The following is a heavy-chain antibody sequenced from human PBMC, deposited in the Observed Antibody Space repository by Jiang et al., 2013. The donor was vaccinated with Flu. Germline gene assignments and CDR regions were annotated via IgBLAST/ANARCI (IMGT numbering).Heavy chain of an antibody. Sequence: SAINGNGGDTYYADSVKGRFTISRDNSKNTVSLQMNSLRAEDTAVYYCAKDPWGYKYYFDYWGQGTLVT. D-gene: IGHD5-18*01. CDR3: AKDPWGYKYYFDY. CDR2: INGNGGDT. V-gene: IGHV3-23*01. J-gene: IGHJ4*02.